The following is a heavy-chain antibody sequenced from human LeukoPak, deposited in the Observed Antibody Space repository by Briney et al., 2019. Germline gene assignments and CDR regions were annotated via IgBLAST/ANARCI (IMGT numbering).Heavy chain of an antibody. CDR1: GYSFTSYW. D-gene: IGHD5-18*01. CDR3: ARHLSGYSHGYQIDY. V-gene: IGHV5-51*01. Sequence: GESLKISCKGSGYSFTSYWIGWVRQMPGKGLEWMGIIYPGDSDTRYSPSFQGQVTISADKSISTAYLQWSSLKAPDTAMYYCARHLSGYSHGYQIDYWGQGSLVTVSS. CDR2: IYPGDSDT. J-gene: IGHJ4*02.